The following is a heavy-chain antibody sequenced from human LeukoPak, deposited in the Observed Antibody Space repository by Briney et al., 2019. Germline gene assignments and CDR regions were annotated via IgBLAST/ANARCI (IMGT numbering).Heavy chain of an antibody. J-gene: IGHJ3*02. D-gene: IGHD3-3*01. CDR2: ISGSGGST. CDR3: AKEPNYDFWSGYNNAFDI. CDR1: GFTFSSYA. Sequence: GGSLRLSCAASGFTFSSYAMSWVRQAPGKGLEWVSAISGSGGSTYYADSVKGRFTISRDNSKNTLYLQMNSLRAEDTAVYYCAKEPNYDFWSGYNNAFDIWGQGTMVTVSS. V-gene: IGHV3-23*01.